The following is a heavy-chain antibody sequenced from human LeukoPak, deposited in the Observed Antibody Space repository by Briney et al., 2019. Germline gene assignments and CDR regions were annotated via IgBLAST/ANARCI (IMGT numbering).Heavy chain of an antibody. CDR2: IRYDGSNK. Sequence: GGSLRLSCAASGFTFSSYGMHWVRQAPGKGLEWVAFIRYDGSNKYYADSVKGRFTISGDNSKNTLYLQMNSLRAEDTAVYYCAIVNYYYYYMDVWGKGTTVTVSS. J-gene: IGHJ6*03. CDR1: GFTFSSYG. V-gene: IGHV3-30*02. CDR3: AIVNYYYYYMDV.